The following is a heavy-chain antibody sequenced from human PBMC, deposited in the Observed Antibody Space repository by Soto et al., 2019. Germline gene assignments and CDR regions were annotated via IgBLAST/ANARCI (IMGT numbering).Heavy chain of an antibody. Sequence: QVQLVQSGAEVKKPGSSLKVSCKVFGETLNSNPIGWVRQAPGQGLEWVGGIVPLSDRTNYAQELQGRVTVTADGSTSTVYMELSNLISDDTAVYYCARKSGRDCHSGGGCFSLDVWGQGSLITVSS. CDR2: IVPLSDRT. J-gene: IGHJ4*02. D-gene: IGHD2-15*01. V-gene: IGHV1-69*01. CDR1: GETLNSNP. CDR3: ARKSGRDCHSGGGCFSLDV.